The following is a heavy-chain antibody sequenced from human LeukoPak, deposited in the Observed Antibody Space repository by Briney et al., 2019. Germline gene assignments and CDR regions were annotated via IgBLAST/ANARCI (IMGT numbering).Heavy chain of an antibody. CDR2: IYYSGNT. D-gene: IGHD1-26*01. CDR3: ARVAGATHASDI. Sequence: SETLSLTCGVSGGSITSSNWWTWVRQAPGKGLEWIGEIYYSGNTNYNPSLKSRVTISMDKSKNQFSLKLNSVTAADTAMYYCARVAGATHASDIWGQGTMVTVSS. V-gene: IGHV4-4*02. J-gene: IGHJ3*02. CDR1: GGSITSSNW.